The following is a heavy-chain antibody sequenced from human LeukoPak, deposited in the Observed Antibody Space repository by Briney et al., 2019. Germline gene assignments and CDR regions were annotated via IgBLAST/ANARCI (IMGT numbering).Heavy chain of an antibody. CDR1: GGSISSGGYY. CDR3: ARDEDNSSPSFVWGV. Sequence: SETLSLTCTVSGGSISSGGYYWSWIRQPPGKGLEWIGYIYHSGSTYYNPSLKSRVTISVDRSKNQFSLKLSSVTAADTAVYYCARDEDNSSPSFVWGVWGQGTLVTVSS. J-gene: IGHJ4*02. D-gene: IGHD3-16*01. V-gene: IGHV4-30-2*01. CDR2: IYHSGST.